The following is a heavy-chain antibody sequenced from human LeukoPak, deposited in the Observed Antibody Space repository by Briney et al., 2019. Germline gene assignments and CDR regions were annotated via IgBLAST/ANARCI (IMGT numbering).Heavy chain of an antibody. J-gene: IGHJ4*02. V-gene: IGHV4-59*08. CDR1: GGSIFSSY. D-gene: IGHD4-23*01. Sequence: PSETLSLTCTVSGGSIFSSYWSWIRQPPGKGLERIGYFYYSGRSNYNPFLKSRVTISLDTAKNQFSLKLSSVTAADTVVYYCARTGDGGMKNWGQGTLVTVSS. CDR2: FYYSGRS. CDR3: ARTGDGGMKN.